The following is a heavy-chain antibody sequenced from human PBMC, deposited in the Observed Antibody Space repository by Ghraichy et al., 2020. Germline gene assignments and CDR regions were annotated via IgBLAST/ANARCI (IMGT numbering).Heavy chain of an antibody. CDR2: IDWDDDK. V-gene: IGHV2-70*11. J-gene: IGHJ4*02. CDR3: ARIVEGYYDFWSGYYWAYYFDY. D-gene: IGHD3-3*01. CDR1: GFSLSTSGMC. Sequence: GPTLVKPTQTLTLTCTFSGFSLSTSGMCVSWIRQPPGKALEWLARIDWDDDKYYSTSLKTRLTISKDTSKNQVVLTMTNMDPVDTATYYCARIVEGYYDFWSGYYWAYYFDYWGQGTLVTVSS.